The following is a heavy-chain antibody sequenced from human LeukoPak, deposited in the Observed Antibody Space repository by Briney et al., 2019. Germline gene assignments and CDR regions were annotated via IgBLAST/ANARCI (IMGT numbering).Heavy chain of an antibody. CDR1: GGSISSGSYY. V-gene: IGHV4-61*02. D-gene: IGHD6-6*01. CDR3: ARDTYSSSSYFDY. CDR2: IYTSGST. J-gene: IGHJ4*02. Sequence: SETLSLTCTVFGGSISSGSYYWSWIRQPAGKGLEWIGRIYTSGSTNYNPSLKSRVTISVDTSKNQFSLKLSSVTAADTAVYYCARDTYSSSSYFDYWGQGTLVTVSS.